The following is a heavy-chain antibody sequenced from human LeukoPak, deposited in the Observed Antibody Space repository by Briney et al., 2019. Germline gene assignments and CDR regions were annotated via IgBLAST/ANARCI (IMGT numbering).Heavy chain of an antibody. D-gene: IGHD3-22*01. CDR3: ARKLYDSSRYGQTYYFDN. Sequence: ASVKVSCKVSGYTLTELSMHWVRQAPGKGLEWMGGFDPEDGETIYAQKFQGRVTMTEDTSTDTAYMDLRSLRSDDTAVYYCARKLYDSSRYGQTYYFDNWGQGTLVTVSS. V-gene: IGHV1-24*01. CDR2: FDPEDGET. J-gene: IGHJ4*02. CDR1: GYTLTELS.